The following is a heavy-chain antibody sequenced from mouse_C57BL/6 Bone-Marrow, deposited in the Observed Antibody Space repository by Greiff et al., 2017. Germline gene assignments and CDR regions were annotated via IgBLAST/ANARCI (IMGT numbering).Heavy chain of an antibody. CDR2: INPGSGGT. CDR1: GYAFTNYL. CDR3: ARCPWFAY. Sequence: QVQLQQSGAELVRPGTSVKVSCKASGYAFTNYLIEWVKQRPGQGLEWIGVINPGSGGTNYTEKFKGKATLTADKSSSTAYMQLSSLTSEDSAVYFCARCPWFAYWGQGTLVTVSA. V-gene: IGHV1-54*01. J-gene: IGHJ3*01.